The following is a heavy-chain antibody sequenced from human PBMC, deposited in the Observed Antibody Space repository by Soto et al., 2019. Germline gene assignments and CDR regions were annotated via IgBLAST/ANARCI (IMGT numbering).Heavy chain of an antibody. J-gene: IGHJ4*02. V-gene: IGHV4-34*01. Sequence: SETLSLTCAVYGGSFSGYYWSWILQPPGKGLEWIGEINHSGSTNYNPSLKRRVTISVETSKNQFSLKLSSVTAADTAVYYCARRDDDFWSGSPLGYWGQGTLVTVSS. CDR1: GGSFSGYY. D-gene: IGHD3-3*01. CDR3: ARRDDDFWSGSPLGY. CDR2: INHSGST.